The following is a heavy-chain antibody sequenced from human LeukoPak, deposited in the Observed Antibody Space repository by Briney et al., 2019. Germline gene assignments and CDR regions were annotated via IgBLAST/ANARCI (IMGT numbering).Heavy chain of an antibody. CDR3: ARLYSSSSLPAYYYYYMDV. J-gene: IGHJ6*03. Sequence: SETLSLTCTVSGGSISSYYWSWIRQPAGKGLEWIGRIYTSGSTNYNPFLKSRVTMSVDTSKNQFSLKLSSVTAADTAVYYCARLYSSSSLPAYYYYYMDVWGKGTTVTVSS. V-gene: IGHV4-4*07. CDR1: GGSISSYY. D-gene: IGHD6-6*01. CDR2: IYTSGST.